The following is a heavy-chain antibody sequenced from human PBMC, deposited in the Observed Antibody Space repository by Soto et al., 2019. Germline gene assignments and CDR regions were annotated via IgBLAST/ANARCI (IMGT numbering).Heavy chain of an antibody. J-gene: IGHJ3*02. CDR3: AKDLRRGTMIVVVKHAFDI. Sequence: GGSLRLSCAASGFTFSSYAMSWVRQAPGKGLEWVSAISGSGGSTYYADSVKGRFTISRDNSKNTLYLQMNSLRAEDTAVYYCAKDLRRGTMIVVVKHAFDIWGQGTMVT. V-gene: IGHV3-23*01. D-gene: IGHD3-22*01. CDR2: ISGSGGST. CDR1: GFTFSSYA.